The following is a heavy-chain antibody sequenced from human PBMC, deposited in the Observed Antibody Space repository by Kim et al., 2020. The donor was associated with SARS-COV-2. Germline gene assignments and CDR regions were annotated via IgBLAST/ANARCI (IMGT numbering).Heavy chain of an antibody. J-gene: IGHJ4*02. Sequence: GGSLRLSCAASGFTFSSYAMSWVRQAPGKGLEWVSAISGIGGSTYYADSVKGRFTISRDNAKNTLYLQMNSLRAEDTAVYFCAKISGESRRAAYDYWGQGTLVTVSS. CDR3: AKISGESRRAAYDY. CDR1: GFTFSSYA. CDR2: ISGIGGST. D-gene: IGHD3-10*01. V-gene: IGHV3-23*01.